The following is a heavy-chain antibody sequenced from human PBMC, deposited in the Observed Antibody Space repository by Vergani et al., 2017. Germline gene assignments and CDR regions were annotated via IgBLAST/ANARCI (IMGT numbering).Heavy chain of an antibody. CDR1: GFTFSSYA. Sequence: EVQLLESGGGLVQPGGSLRLSCAASGFTFSSYAMSWVRQAPGKGLEWVSAISGSGGSTYYADSVKGRFTISRDNSKNTLYLQMNSLRAEDTAVYYCASNPWSSGYYYVYYFDYWGQGTLVTVSS. J-gene: IGHJ4*02. CDR2: ISGSGGST. V-gene: IGHV3-23*01. D-gene: IGHD3-22*01. CDR3: ASNPWSSGYYYVYYFDY.